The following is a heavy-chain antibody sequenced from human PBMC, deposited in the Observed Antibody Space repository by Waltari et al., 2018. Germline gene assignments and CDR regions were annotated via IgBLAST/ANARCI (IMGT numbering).Heavy chain of an antibody. Sequence: RLQESGPGLAQLSETLSLTCTVSGGSISSGFHYWAWVRQSPETGLEWIGSIYYKGTTFYNPSLQSRVTISIVTSKNQFSLELSCVNATDMATYYCERVGGSSRNWFAFDVWGLGTTVSVSS. CDR3: ERVGGSSRNWFAFDV. CDR2: IYYKGTT. J-gene: IGHJ3*01. CDR1: GGSISSGFHY. V-gene: IGHV4-39*01. D-gene: IGHD6-13*01.